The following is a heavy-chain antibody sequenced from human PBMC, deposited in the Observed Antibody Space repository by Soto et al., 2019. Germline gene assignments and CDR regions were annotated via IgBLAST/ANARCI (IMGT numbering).Heavy chain of an antibody. CDR1: GFTFTSSA. D-gene: IGHD3-22*01. Sequence: SVKVSCKASGFTFTSSAVQWVRQARGQRLEWIGWIVVGSGNTNYAQKFQERVTITRDMSTSTAYMELSSLRSEDTAVYYCAAEGGREYYYDSSGLINYYYYYGMDVWGQGNTVTVSS. V-gene: IGHV1-58*01. CDR3: AAEGGREYYYDSSGLINYYYYYGMDV. J-gene: IGHJ6*02. CDR2: IVVGSGNT.